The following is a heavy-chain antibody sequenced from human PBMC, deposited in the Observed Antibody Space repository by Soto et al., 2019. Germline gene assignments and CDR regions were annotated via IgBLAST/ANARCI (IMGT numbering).Heavy chain of an antibody. CDR1: GYTFNSYY. Sequence: QVRLVQSGAEVKQAGASVKVSCKASGYTFNSYYIHWARQAPGQGLEWMGLINPIGVITVSAQKFQGSVTLTGDTSASTIYMEVSSLRSEDTAVYYCARGGTTNYFDYWGQGTLVTVSS. V-gene: IGHV1-46*02. CDR2: INPIGVIT. CDR3: ARGGTTNYFDY. J-gene: IGHJ4*02. D-gene: IGHD1-7*01.